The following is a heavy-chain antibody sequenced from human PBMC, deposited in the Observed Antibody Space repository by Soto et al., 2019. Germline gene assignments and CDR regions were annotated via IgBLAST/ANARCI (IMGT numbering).Heavy chain of an antibody. D-gene: IGHD3-3*01. V-gene: IGHV4-34*01. CDR2: INYRGST. J-gene: IGHJ6*02. Sequence: QVQLQQWGAGLLKPSETLSLTCAVYGGSFTGYYWTWIRQTPGQGLEWIGEINYRGSTYYNPSLESRITMAVDTSKNQFSLKLSSVTAADTAVYFCVRGQPHRITIFEVVIRSYDYGMDVWGQGTTVTVSS. CDR1: GGSFTGYY. CDR3: VRGQPHRITIFEVVIRSYDYGMDV.